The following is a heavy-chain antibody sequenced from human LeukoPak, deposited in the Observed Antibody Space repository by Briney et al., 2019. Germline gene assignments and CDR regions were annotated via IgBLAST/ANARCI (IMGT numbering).Heavy chain of an antibody. CDR2: INHSGST. CDR3: AREAIYYSNSLGYYGMDV. CDR1: GGSFSGYY. D-gene: IGHD4-11*01. Sequence: PSETLSLTCAVYGGSFSGYYWSWIRQPPGKGLEWIGEINHSGSTNYNPSLRSRVTISVDTSKNQFSLKLSSVTAADTAVYYCAREAIYYSNSLGYYGMDVWGQGTTVTVSS. J-gene: IGHJ6*02. V-gene: IGHV4-34*01.